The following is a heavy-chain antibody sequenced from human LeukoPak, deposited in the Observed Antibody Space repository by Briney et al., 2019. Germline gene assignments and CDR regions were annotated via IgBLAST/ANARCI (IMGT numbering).Heavy chain of an antibody. CDR2: IYWNDDK. J-gene: IGHJ4*02. Sequence: SGPTLVKPTQTLTLTCTFSGFSLSTSGVGVGWIRQPPGKAPEWLALIYWNDDKRYSPPLKSRLTITKDTSKNQMVLTMTNMDPVDTATYYCAHLRRITMVRGVQPLLDYWGQGTLVTVSS. CDR3: AHLRRITMVRGVQPLLDY. V-gene: IGHV2-5*01. D-gene: IGHD3-10*01. CDR1: GFSLSTSGVG.